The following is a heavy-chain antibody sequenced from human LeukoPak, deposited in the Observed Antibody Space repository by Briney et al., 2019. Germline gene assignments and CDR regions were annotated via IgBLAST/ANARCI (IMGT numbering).Heavy chain of an antibody. J-gene: IGHJ3*02. CDR3: ARGVPAADKGGMHAFDI. V-gene: IGHV4-4*02. Sequence: PSETLSLTCAVSGGSISSSNWWSWVRQPPGKGLEWIGEIYHSGSTNYNPSLKSRVTISVDKSKNQFSLKLSSVTAADTAVYYCARGVPAADKGGMHAFDIWGQGTMVTVSS. CDR2: IYHSGST. CDR1: GGSISSSNW. D-gene: IGHD2-2*01.